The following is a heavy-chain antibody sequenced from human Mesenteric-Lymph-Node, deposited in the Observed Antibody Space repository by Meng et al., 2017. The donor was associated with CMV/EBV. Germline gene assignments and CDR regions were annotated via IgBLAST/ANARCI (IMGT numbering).Heavy chain of an antibody. CDR3: ARAWGYSFGLNYYYYYGMDV. Sequence: GVSLRLSCAASGFTFSDYYMSWIRQAPGKELEWVSYISSSGSTIYYADSVKGRFTISRDNAKNSLYLQMNSLRAEDTAVYYCARAWGYSFGLNYYYYYGMDVWGQGTTVTVSS. V-gene: IGHV3-11*04. D-gene: IGHD3-22*01. CDR1: GFTFSDYY. J-gene: IGHJ6*02. CDR2: ISSSGSTI.